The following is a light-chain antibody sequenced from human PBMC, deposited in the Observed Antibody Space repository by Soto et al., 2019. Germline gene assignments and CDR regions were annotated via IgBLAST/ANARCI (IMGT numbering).Light chain of an antibody. CDR3: QQADSFHPT. CDR1: QDIGSW. J-gene: IGKJ4*01. V-gene: IGKV1D-12*01. Sequence: DIQVTKSPSSVSASIGDRVTITCRAGQDIGSWLAWYQHKPGAAPKLLISTASNLQSGVPSRFSGSGSGTEFTLTISSLQPEDFATYCCQQADSFHPTFSGGTKVDIK. CDR2: TAS.